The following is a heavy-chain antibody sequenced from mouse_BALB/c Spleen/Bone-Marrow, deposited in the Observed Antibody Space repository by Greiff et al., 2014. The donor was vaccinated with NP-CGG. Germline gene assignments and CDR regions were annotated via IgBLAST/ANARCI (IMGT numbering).Heavy chain of an antibody. D-gene: IGHD1-1*01. CDR2: INPRSGRT. V-gene: IGHV1S81*02. CDR1: GYTFTSYW. CDR3: ARGLYGAMDY. Sequence: QVQLKASGAELVKPGASVKLSCKASGYTFTSYWMYWVIQRPGQGLEWIGEINPRSGRTNYNEKFKSRATLTVDKSSSTAYMQLSSLTSEDSAVYYCARGLYGAMDYWGQGTSVTVSS. J-gene: IGHJ4*01.